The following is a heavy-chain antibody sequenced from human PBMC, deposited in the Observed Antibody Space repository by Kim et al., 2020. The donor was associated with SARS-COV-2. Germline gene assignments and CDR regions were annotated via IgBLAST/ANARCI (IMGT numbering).Heavy chain of an antibody. CDR1: GGSISSSSYY. J-gene: IGHJ3*02. CDR3: ARLGRYVVRLGAFDI. V-gene: IGHV4-39*01. Sequence: SETLSLTCTVSGGSISSSSYYWGWIRQPPGKGLEWIGSLYYSGSTYYNPSLKSRVTISVDTSKNQFSLKLSAVTAADTAVYYCARLGRYVVRLGAFDIWGQGTMVTVSS. CDR2: LYYSGST. D-gene: IGHD3-9*01.